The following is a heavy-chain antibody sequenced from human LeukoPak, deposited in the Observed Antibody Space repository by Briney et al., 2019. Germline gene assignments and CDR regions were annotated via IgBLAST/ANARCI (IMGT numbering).Heavy chain of an antibody. Sequence: GGSPRLSCAASGFIFNNAWMSWVRQAPGRGLEWVGRIKSKSDGATTHYGAPVKGRFTISRDDSKNMLYLQMNSLKTEDTAVYYCTTNPDPDWGQGTLVAVSS. V-gene: IGHV3-15*01. CDR2: IKSKSDGATT. CDR3: TTNPDPD. J-gene: IGHJ4*02. CDR1: GFIFNNAW.